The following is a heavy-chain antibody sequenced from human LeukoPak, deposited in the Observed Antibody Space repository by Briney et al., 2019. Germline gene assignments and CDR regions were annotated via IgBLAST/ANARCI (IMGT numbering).Heavy chain of an antibody. V-gene: IGHV3-30*18. D-gene: IGHD4-17*01. CDR2: ISYDGSNK. CDR3: AKESTLTTVISYFDY. J-gene: IGHJ4*02. CDR1: GFTFSSYG. Sequence: PGRSLRLSCAASGFTFSSYGMHWVRQAPGKGLEWVAVISYDGSNKYYADSVKGRFTISRDNSKNTLYLQMNSLRAEDTAVYYCAKESTLTTVISYFDYWGQGTLVTVSS.